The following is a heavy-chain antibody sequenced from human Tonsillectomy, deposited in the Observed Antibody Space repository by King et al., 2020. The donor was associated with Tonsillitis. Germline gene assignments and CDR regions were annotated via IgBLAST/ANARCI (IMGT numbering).Heavy chain of an antibody. CDR2: FSGSAVST. Sequence: VQLVESGGGWVQPGGSLRLPCAPSGFTFSPFAMPWVRQAPGKGLKWFPAFSGSAVSTNSADSVKGRFTISRDNSKNTLYLQMNSLRAEDTAVYYCAKLGYSSGWYGYFDYWGQGTLVTVSS. CDR3: AKLGYSSGWYGYFDY. D-gene: IGHD6-19*01. CDR1: GFTFSPFA. J-gene: IGHJ4*02. V-gene: IGHV3-23*04.